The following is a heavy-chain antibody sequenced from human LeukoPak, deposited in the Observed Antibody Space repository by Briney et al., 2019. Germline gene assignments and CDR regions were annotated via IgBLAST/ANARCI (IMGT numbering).Heavy chain of an antibody. D-gene: IGHD5-18*01. CDR2: INAGNGNT. V-gene: IGHV1-3*01. J-gene: IGHJ4*02. Sequence: ASVKVSCTASGYTFTSYAMHWVRQAPGQRLEWMGWINAGNGNTKYSQKFQGRVTITRDTSASTAYMELSSLRSEDTAVYYCARESTSGYSYEYYFDYWGQGTLVTVSS. CDR3: ARESTSGYSYEYYFDY. CDR1: GYTFTSYA.